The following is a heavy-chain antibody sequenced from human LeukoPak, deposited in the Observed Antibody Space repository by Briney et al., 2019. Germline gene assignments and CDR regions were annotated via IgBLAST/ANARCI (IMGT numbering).Heavy chain of an antibody. CDR1: GGTFSSYA. CDR2: IIPIFGTA. J-gene: IGHJ4*02. CDR3: ARARITMVRGVHLGGYFDY. V-gene: IGHV1-69*13. Sequence: SVKVSCKASGGTFSSYAISWVRQAPGQGLEWMGGIIPIFGTANYAQKFQGRVTITADESTSTAYMELSSLRSEDTAVYYCARARITMVRGVHLGGYFDYWGQGTLVTVSS. D-gene: IGHD3-10*01.